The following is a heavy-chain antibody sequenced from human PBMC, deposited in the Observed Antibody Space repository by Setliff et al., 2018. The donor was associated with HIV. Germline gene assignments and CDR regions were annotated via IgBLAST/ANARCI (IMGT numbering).Heavy chain of an antibody. CDR3: ARHPPHDSTWPYYYYGMDV. CDR2: IHYNGRT. Sequence: RDPPGKGLEWIAIIHYNGRTYYDPSLKGRVTVSVDTAKNQFSLRLSSVTAADTAVYYCARHPPHDSTWPYYYYGMDVWGQGTTVTVSS. V-gene: IGHV4-38-2*01. J-gene: IGHJ6*02. D-gene: IGHD6-13*01.